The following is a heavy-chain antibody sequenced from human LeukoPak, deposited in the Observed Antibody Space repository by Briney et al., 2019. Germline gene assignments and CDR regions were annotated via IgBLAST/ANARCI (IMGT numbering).Heavy chain of an antibody. CDR2: IFYSGST. Sequence: SDTLSLTCTVSGGSISTSSYYWGWIRQPPGKGLEWIGSIFYSGSTYYNVSLKSRVTISVDTSKNQFSLKLSSVTAADTAVYYCARQRFLEWYFDYWGQGTLVTVSS. CDR1: GGSISTSSYY. D-gene: IGHD3-3*01. J-gene: IGHJ4*02. CDR3: ARQRFLEWYFDY. V-gene: IGHV4-39*01.